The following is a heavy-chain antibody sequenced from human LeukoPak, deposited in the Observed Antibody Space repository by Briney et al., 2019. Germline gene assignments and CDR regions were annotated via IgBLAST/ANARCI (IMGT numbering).Heavy chain of an antibody. J-gene: IGHJ4*02. CDR2: IYSDGST. D-gene: IGHD4-23*01. CDR3: AKDDSYGGNSNFDY. CDR1: GFTFNRCW. Sequence: PGGSLRLSCVVSGFTFNRCWMNWVRQAPGKGLEWVSVIYSDGSTYYSDSVRGRFAISRVNSKNTLYLQMNSLRAEDTALYYCAKDDSYGGNSNFDYWGQGTLVTISS. V-gene: IGHV3-53*05.